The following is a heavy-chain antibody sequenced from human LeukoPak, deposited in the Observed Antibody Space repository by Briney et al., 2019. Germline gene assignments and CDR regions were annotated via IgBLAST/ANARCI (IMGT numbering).Heavy chain of an antibody. D-gene: IGHD5-18*01. CDR2: INHSGST. J-gene: IGHJ4*02. Sequence: SETLSLTCAVYGGSFSGYYWSWIRQPPGKGLEWIGEINHSGSTNYNPSLKSRVTISVDTSKNQFSLKLSSVTAADTAVYYCAREADETWIQLWGVARTAYFDYWGQGTLVTVSS. CDR3: AREADETWIQLWGVARTAYFDY. V-gene: IGHV4-34*01. CDR1: GGSFSGYY.